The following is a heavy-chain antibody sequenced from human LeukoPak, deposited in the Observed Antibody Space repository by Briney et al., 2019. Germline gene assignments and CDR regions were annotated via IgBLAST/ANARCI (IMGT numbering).Heavy chain of an antibody. CDR2: INNSGTT. D-gene: IGHD6-25*01. CDR3: ASSRGYSSGLWYYYMDV. Sequence: SETLSLTCAVYGGSFTSYYWSWIRQPPGKGLEWIAEINNSGTTNYNPSLKGRVTISVDTSKNQVSLKLSSVTAADTAVYYCASSRGYSSGLWYYYMDVWGKGTTVTVSS. CDR1: GGSFTSYY. J-gene: IGHJ6*03. V-gene: IGHV4-34*01.